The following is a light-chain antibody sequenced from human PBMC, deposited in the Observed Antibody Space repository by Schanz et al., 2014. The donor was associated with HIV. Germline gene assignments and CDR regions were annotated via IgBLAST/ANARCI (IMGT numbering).Light chain of an antibody. CDR3: SSYAGSNIHYV. V-gene: IGLV2-8*01. J-gene: IGLJ1*01. Sequence: QSVLTQPASVSGSPGQSITISCTGTSSDVGGYNYVSWYQQHPGKAPKLMISEVTQRPSGVPDRFSGSKSGNTASLTVSGLQAEDEADYYCSSYAGSNIHYVFGTGTKLTVL. CDR1: SSDVGGYNY. CDR2: EVT.